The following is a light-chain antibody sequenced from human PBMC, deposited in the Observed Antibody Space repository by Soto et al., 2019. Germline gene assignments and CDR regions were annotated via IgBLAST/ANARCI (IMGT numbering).Light chain of an antibody. CDR1: GSSIGTNT. V-gene: IGLV1-44*01. Sequence: QSVLTQPPSASGTPGQRVNISCFGSGSSIGTNTVNWYRQLPGTTPKLLTYGDNQRPSGVPDRFSGSKSGTSASLAISGLQSEDEAEYYCAAWDGSLNNVLFGGGTKLTVL. CDR3: AAWDGSLNNVL. CDR2: GDN. J-gene: IGLJ2*01.